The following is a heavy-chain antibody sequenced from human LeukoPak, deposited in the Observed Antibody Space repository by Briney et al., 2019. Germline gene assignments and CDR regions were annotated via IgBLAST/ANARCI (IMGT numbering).Heavy chain of an antibody. V-gene: IGHV3-33*01. CDR1: GFTFNNYG. J-gene: IGHJ4*02. CDR3: ARVGGSYGYFFDY. CDR2: IWYDGSMK. Sequence: GGSLKLSSAASGFTFNNYGMHWVRQAPGQGLEWVAVIWYDGSMKYYADSVKGRFTISRDNSKSTLYLQMNSLRAEDTAVYYCARVGGSYGYFFDYWGQGTLVTVSS. D-gene: IGHD1-26*01.